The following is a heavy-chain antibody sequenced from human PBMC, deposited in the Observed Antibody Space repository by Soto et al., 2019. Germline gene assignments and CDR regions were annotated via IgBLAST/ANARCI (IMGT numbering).Heavy chain of an antibody. CDR3: ATAYVYDFENSNYYRDAFDI. CDR1: GYSFSFYW. D-gene: IGHD3-22*01. Sequence: GESLKISCKASGYSFSFYWIGWVRQMPGKGLEWMAIMYPDDSDIRYSPSFEAHVTISADRSTSTAFLQWSSLKASDTAMYYCATAYVYDFENSNYYRDAFDIWGQGTLVTVSS. V-gene: IGHV5-51*01. CDR2: MYPDDSDI. J-gene: IGHJ3*02.